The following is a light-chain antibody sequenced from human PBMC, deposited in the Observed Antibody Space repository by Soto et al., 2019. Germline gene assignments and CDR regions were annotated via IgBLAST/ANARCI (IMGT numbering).Light chain of an antibody. J-gene: IGLJ1*01. V-gene: IGLV2-8*01. Sequence: QSALTHPPSASGSPGQSVTISCTGTRSDVGGYNYVSWYQQLPHKAPQVILYKGTQRPSGVSSRFSGSTSGNAASLTISGLQADDEADYFCCSSAPESTYVFGTGTKVTV. CDR3: CSSAPESTYV. CDR1: RSDVGGYNY. CDR2: KGT.